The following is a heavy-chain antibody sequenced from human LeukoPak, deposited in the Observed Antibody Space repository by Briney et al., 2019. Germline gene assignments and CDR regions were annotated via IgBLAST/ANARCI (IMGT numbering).Heavy chain of an antibody. CDR1: GFTFSSYA. V-gene: IGHV3-23*01. CDR3: AKGGYSYDRKDYYYYGMDV. Sequence: PGGSLRLSCAASGFTFSSYAMSWVRQAPGKGLEWVSAISGSGGSTYYADSVKGRSTISRDNSKNTLYLQMNSLRAEDTAVYYCAKGGYSYDRKDYYYYGMDVWGQGTTVTVSS. CDR2: ISGSGGST. D-gene: IGHD5-18*01. J-gene: IGHJ6*02.